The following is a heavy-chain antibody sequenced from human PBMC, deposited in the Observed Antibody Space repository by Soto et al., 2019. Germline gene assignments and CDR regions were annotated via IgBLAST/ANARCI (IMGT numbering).Heavy chain of an antibody. CDR1: GDSVSSHSAA. D-gene: IGHD6-19*01. V-gene: IGHV6-1*01. CDR2: TYYRSKWHN. Sequence: SQTLSLTCAISGDSVSSHSAAWNWIRQSPSRGLEWLGRTYYRSKWHNDYAVSVKSRIIIKPDTSKNQFSLQLTSVTPEDTAVYYCAGQHQWLDSWGQGTLVTVSS. J-gene: IGHJ4*02. CDR3: AGQHQWLDS.